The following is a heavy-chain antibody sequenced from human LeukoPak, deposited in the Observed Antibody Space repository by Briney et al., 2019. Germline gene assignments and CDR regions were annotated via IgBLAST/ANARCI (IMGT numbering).Heavy chain of an antibody. V-gene: IGHV3-30*18. CDR1: GFTFSRYG. D-gene: IGHD6-19*01. J-gene: IGHJ4*02. CDR3: AKAGIAVAGIGIRGFFDY. CDR2: ISYDGSDE. Sequence: GGSLRLPCSASGFTFSRYGMHWVRQAPGKGLEWVAVISYDGSDEYYADSVKGRFTISRDNSKNTLYLQMNSLKPEDTAVYYCAKAGIAVAGIGIRGFFDYWGQGTLVTVSS.